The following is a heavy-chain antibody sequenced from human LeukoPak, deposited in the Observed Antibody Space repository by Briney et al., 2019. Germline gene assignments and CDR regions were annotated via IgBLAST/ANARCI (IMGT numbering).Heavy chain of an antibody. J-gene: IGHJ4*02. CDR3: AKPPGYCSSASCLWAVFDY. V-gene: IGHV3-30*02. D-gene: IGHD2-2*01. CDR1: GFTFSSYG. CDR2: IRYDGSNK. Sequence: GGSLRLSCAASGFTFSSYGMHWVRQAPGKGLEWVAFIRYDGSNKYYADSVKGRFTISRDNSKNTLYLQMDSLRAEDTAVYYCAKPPGYCSSASCLWAVFDYWGQGTLVTVSS.